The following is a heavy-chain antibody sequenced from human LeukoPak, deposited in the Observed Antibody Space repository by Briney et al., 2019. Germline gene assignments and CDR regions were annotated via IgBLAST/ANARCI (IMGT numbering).Heavy chain of an antibody. Sequence: PGGSLRLSGAASGFTFSSYAMSWVRQAPGGGLEWVSGIPGSGVDTFYADSVKGRFTISRDNSKNTLFLQMNSLRAEDTAVYYCAKEVGMYGTPTLDFWGQGTVVTVSS. D-gene: IGHD1-1*01. CDR1: GFTFSSYA. J-gene: IGHJ4*02. CDR3: AKEVGMYGTPTLDF. V-gene: IGHV3-23*01. CDR2: IPGSGVDT.